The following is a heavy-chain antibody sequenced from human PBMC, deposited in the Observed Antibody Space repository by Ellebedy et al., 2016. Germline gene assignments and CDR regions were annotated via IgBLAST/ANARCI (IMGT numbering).Heavy chain of an antibody. D-gene: IGHD3-10*01. J-gene: IGHJ4*02. CDR3: ARIGGVSFGERPIDY. V-gene: IGHV4-59*01. CDR2: IYYTGTT. CDR1: GGSISRYY. Sequence: SETLSLTCIVPGGSISRYYWSRIRQPPGRGLEWIGNIYYTGTTNYNPSLQSRVTISLDTSKTQFSLRLTSVTAADTAVYYCARIGGVSFGERPIDYWGQGTLVTVSS.